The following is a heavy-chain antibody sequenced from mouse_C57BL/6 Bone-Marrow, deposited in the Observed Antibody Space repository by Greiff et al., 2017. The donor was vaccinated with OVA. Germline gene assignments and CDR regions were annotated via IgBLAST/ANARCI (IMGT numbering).Heavy chain of an antibody. D-gene: IGHD1-1*01. J-gene: IGHJ1*03. CDR1: GYAFSSSW. V-gene: IGHV1-82*01. CDR2: IYPGDGDT. Sequence: QVQLQQSGPELVKPGASVKISCKASGYAFSSSWMNWVKQRPGQGLEWIGRIYPGDGDTNYNGKFKGKATLTADKSSSTAYMQLSSLTSEDSAVYFCSSYGYFDVWGTGTTVTVYS. CDR3: SSYGYFDV.